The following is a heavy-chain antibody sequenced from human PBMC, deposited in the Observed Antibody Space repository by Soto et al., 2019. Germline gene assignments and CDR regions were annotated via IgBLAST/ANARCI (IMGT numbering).Heavy chain of an antibody. CDR2: IWYDGINK. V-gene: IGHV3-33*01. J-gene: IGHJ3*02. CDR1: GFTFSSYG. Sequence: QVQLVESGGGVVQPGRSLRLSCAASGFTFSSYGMHWVRQAPGKGLEWVAVIWYDGINKYYADSVKGRFTISRDNSPNTLYLQMNSLRAEDTAVYYCAREVPDYGDYDHAFDIWGQGRIVTVSS. D-gene: IGHD4-17*01. CDR3: AREVPDYGDYDHAFDI.